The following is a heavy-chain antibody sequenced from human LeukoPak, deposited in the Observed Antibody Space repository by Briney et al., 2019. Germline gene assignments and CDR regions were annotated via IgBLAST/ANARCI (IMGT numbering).Heavy chain of an antibody. J-gene: IGHJ4*02. CDR2: IHPGSGVT. CDR3: ARNLWFGEFSLHS. D-gene: IGHD3-10*01. Sequence: ASVKVSCKASGYTFTASYMHWVRQAPGQGLEWMGWIHPGSGVTVYAQNLQGRVTITRDTSISTAYMDLTSLKSDDTAVYYCARNLWFGEFSLHSWGQGTLVTVSS. V-gene: IGHV1-2*02. CDR1: GYTFTASY.